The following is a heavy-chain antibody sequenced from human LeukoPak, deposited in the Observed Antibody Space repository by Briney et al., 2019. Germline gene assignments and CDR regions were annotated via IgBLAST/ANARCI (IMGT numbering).Heavy chain of an antibody. CDR2: INPDGSAT. CDR3: AKGIRDQLTLASGFDP. V-gene: IGHV3-7*03. CDR1: GFTFRSDW. J-gene: IGHJ5*02. Sequence: GGSLRLSCAASGFTFRSDWMSWVRQSPEKGLEWAANINPDGSATYYVDSVKGRFIISRDNTKNSLYLQMNSLRAEDTALYYCAKGIRDQLTLASGFDPWGQGTLVTVSS. D-gene: IGHD2-2*01.